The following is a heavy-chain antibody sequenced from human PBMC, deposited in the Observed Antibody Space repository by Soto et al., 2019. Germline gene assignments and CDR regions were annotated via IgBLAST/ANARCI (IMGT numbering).Heavy chain of an antibody. CDR2: IWYDGSNK. CDR3: ARDSTNSLDRLDY. D-gene: IGHD1-1*01. CDR1: GFTFSSYG. Sequence: GGSLRLSCAASGFTFSSYGMHWVRQAPGKGLEWVAVIWYDGSNKYYADSVKGRFTISRDNSKNTLYLQMNSLRAEDTAVYYCARDSTNSLDRLDYWGQGTLVTVSS. J-gene: IGHJ4*02. V-gene: IGHV3-33*01.